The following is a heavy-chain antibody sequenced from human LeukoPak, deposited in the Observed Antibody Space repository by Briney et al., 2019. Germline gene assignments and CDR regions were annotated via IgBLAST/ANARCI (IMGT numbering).Heavy chain of an antibody. CDR2: ISSSGSTL. J-gene: IGHJ4*02. CDR3: ARDPGSGYEEHFDY. D-gene: IGHD5-12*01. Sequence: GGSLRLSCAASGFIFSDYYMSWIRQAPGKGLEWVSYISSSGSTLYYTDSVKGRFTISRDNAKDSLYLQMNSLRAEDTAVYYCARDPGSGYEEHFDYWGQGTLVTVSS. V-gene: IGHV3-11*01. CDR1: GFIFSDYY.